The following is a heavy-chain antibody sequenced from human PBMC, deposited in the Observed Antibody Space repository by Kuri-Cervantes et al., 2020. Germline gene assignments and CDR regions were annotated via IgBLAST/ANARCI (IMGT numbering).Heavy chain of an antibody. CDR2: INSDASST. CDR3: ARGVVAVPGDYWYYYMDV. D-gene: IGHD2-15*01. Sequence: GESLKISCAASGFTFSSSWMHWVRQAPGKGLVWVSRINSDASSTRYADSVRGRFTISRDNSKNTLYLQMNSLRAEDTAVYYCARGVVAVPGDYWYYYMDVWGKGTTVTVSS. V-gene: IGHV3-74*01. J-gene: IGHJ6*03. CDR1: GFTFSSSW.